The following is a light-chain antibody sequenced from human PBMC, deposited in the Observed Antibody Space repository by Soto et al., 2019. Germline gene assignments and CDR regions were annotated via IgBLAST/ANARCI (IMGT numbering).Light chain of an antibody. Sequence: ILLTQSPGTLSLSPGGRATLSCRASQSVSSNNLAWYQQKPGQAPRLLIYGTSTRATGSPARFSGSGSGTEFTLTISSLQSEDFAVYYCQHYNTWPWTFGQGTKVDIK. CDR3: QHYNTWPWT. V-gene: IGKV3-15*01. J-gene: IGKJ1*01. CDR2: GTS. CDR1: QSVSSN.